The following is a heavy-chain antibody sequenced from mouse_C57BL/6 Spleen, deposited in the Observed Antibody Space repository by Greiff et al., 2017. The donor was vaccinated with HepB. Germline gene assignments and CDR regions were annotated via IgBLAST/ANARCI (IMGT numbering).Heavy chain of an antibody. D-gene: IGHD1-1*01. Sequence: QVHVKQPGAELVRPGSSVKLSCKASGYTFTSYWMDWVKQRPGQGLEWIGNIYPSDSETHYNQKFKDKATLTVDKSSSTAYMQLSSLTSEDSAVYYCARSRSFITTVVADYWGQGTTLTVSS. CDR1: GYTFTSYW. CDR3: ARSRSFITTVVADY. V-gene: IGHV1-61*01. CDR2: IYPSDSET. J-gene: IGHJ2*01.